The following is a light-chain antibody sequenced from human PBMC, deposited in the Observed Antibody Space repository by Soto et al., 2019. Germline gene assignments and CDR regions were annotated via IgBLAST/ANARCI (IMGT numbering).Light chain of an antibody. Sequence: QSVLTQPPSVSGAPGQRVTISCTGSSSNIGAGYDVHWYQHLPGTAPKLLIYGNSNRPSGVPDRFSGSKSGTSASLAITGLQPEDEADYYCQSYDSSLSGSVVFGGGTKLTVL. CDR3: QSYDSSLSGSVV. CDR1: SSNIGAGYD. CDR2: GNS. V-gene: IGLV1-40*01. J-gene: IGLJ2*01.